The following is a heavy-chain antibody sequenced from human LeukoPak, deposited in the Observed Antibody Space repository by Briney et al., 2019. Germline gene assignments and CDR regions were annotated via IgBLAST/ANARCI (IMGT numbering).Heavy chain of an antibody. V-gene: IGHV3-53*01. D-gene: IGHD3-22*01. CDR1: GFTFSSYA. CDR2: IYSGGST. J-gene: IGHJ4*02. Sequence: QPGGSLRLSCAASGFTFSSYAMSWVRQAPGKGLEWVSVIYSGGSTYYADSVKGRFTISRDNSKNTLYLQMNSLRAEDTAVYYCARGYYDSRYYFDYWGQGTLVTVSS. CDR3: ARGYYDSRYYFDY.